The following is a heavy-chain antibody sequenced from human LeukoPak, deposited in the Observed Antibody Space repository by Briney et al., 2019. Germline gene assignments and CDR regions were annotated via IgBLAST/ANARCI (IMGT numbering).Heavy chain of an antibody. CDR3: AGDRAYNIVVVPAAKATYYYYMDV. CDR2: INPNSGGT. D-gene: IGHD2-2*01. Sequence: GASVKVSCKASGYTFTGYYMHWVRQAPGQGLEWMGWINPNSGGTNYAQKFQGRVTMTRDTSISTAYMELSRLRSDDTAVYYCAGDRAYNIVVVPAAKATYYYYMDVWGKGTTVTVSS. J-gene: IGHJ6*03. CDR1: GYTFTGYY. V-gene: IGHV1-2*02.